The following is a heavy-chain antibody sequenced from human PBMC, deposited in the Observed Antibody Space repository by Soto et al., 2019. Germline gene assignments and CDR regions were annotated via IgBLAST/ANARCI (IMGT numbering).Heavy chain of an antibody. CDR1: GYTFTSYD. D-gene: IGHD5-18*01. V-gene: IGHV1-8*01. CDR2: MNPNSGNT. Sequence: ASVKVSCKASGYTFTSYDINWVRQATGQGLEWMGGMNPNSGNTGYAQKFQGRVTMTRNTSISTAYMELSSLRSEDTAVYYCARGALIQLWLYYYGMDVWGQGTTVTVSS. CDR3: ARGALIQLWLYYYGMDV. J-gene: IGHJ6*02.